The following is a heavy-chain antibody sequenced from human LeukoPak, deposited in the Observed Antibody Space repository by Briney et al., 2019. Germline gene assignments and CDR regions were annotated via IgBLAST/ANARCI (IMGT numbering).Heavy chain of an antibody. CDR1: GFTFSSYD. V-gene: IGHV3-13*01. CDR2: IGTAGDT. CDR3: ARASPSYYYDTSDAFDI. D-gene: IGHD3-22*01. Sequence: HPGGSLRLSGAASGFTFSSYDMHWVRQATGKGLEWVSAIGTAGDTYYPGSVKGRFTISRENAKNSLYLQMNSLRAGDTAVYYCARASPSYYYDTSDAFDIWGQGTMVTVSS. J-gene: IGHJ3*02.